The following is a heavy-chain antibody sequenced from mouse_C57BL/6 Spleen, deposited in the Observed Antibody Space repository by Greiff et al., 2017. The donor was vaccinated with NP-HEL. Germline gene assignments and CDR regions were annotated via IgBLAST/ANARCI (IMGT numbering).Heavy chain of an antibody. CDR3: ACYGSSPYYAMDY. CDR2: INPNNGGT. CDR1: GYTFTDYY. Sequence: EVQLQQSGPELVKPGASVKISCKASGYTFTDYYMNWVKQSHGKSLEWIGDINPNNGGTSYNQKFKGKATLTVDKSSSTAYMELRSLTSEDSAVDYCACYGSSPYYAMDYWGQGTSVTVSS. V-gene: IGHV1-26*01. D-gene: IGHD1-1*01. J-gene: IGHJ4*01.